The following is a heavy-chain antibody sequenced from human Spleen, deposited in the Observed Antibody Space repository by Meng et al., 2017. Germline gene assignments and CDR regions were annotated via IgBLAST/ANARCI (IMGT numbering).Heavy chain of an antibody. CDR2: INAGNGNT. CDR3: ARAYCGGDCYPYYFDY. D-gene: IGHD2-21*02. J-gene: IGHJ4*02. V-gene: IGHV1-3*01. CDR1: GYNFIGGYW. Sequence: ASVKVSCKASGYNFIGGYWLYWVRQAPGQRLEWMGWINAGNGNTKYSQKFQGRVTITRDTSASKAYMELSSLRSEDTAVYYCARAYCGGDCYPYYFDYWGQGTLVTVSS.